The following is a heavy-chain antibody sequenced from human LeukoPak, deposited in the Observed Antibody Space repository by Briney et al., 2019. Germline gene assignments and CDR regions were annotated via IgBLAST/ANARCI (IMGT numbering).Heavy chain of an antibody. D-gene: IGHD3-22*01. CDR1: GFTFSSYW. CDR3: AREEKVVITPRYYGMDV. Sequence: GGSLRLSCAASGFTFSSYWMLWVRQAPGKGLVWVSRINSDGSSTSYADSVKGRFTISRDNAKNTLYLQMNSLRAEDTAVYYCAREEKVVITPRYYGMDVWGQGTTVTVSS. CDR2: INSDGSST. J-gene: IGHJ6*02. V-gene: IGHV3-74*01.